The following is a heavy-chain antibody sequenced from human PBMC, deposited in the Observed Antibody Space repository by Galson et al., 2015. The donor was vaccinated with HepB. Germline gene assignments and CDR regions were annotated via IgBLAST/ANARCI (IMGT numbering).Heavy chain of an antibody. CDR3: AKRDTWNADDH. Sequence: SLRLSCAASGFTFSSYAMSWVRQAPGKGLEWVSSITDRGAGTYYPDSVKGRFTISRDNSKNTLYLQMNSLRAEDTAVYYCAKRDTWNADDHWGQGTLVTVSS. CDR1: GFTFSSYA. V-gene: IGHV3-23*01. D-gene: IGHD1-1*01. CDR2: ITDRGAGT. J-gene: IGHJ4*02.